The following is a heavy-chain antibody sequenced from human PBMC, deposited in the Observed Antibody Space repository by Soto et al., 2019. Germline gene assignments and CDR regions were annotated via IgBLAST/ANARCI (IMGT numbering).Heavy chain of an antibody. CDR1: VGPFTSGGNS. CDR2: IYYSGST. J-gene: IGHJ6*02. V-gene: IGHV4-31*03. CDR3: ARSIGYYDSSGHMDV. Sequence: QVQLRESGPGLVKPSQPLSLTCPFSVGPFTSGGNSWSWIRQHPGRAWGWIGYIYYSGSTYYNPSLKSRVTISVDTSKNQFSLKLSSVTAADTAVYYCARSIGYYDSSGHMDVWGQGTTVTVSS. D-gene: IGHD3-22*01.